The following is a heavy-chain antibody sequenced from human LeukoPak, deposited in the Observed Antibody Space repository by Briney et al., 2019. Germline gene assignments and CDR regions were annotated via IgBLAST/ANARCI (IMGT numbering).Heavy chain of an antibody. D-gene: IGHD3-3*01. V-gene: IGHV3-11*01. CDR3: ARGVTLPYYFDY. CDR2: ISSSGSTI. CDR1: GFTFSDYY. J-gene: IGHJ4*02. Sequence: PGGSLRLSCAASGFTFSDYYMSWIRQAPGKGLEWVSYISSSGSTIYYADSVKGRFTISRDNSKNTLYLQMNSLRAEDTAVYYCARGVTLPYYFDYWGQGTLVTVSS.